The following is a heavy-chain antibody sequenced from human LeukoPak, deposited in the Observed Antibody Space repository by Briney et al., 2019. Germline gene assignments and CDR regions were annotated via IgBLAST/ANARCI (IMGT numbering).Heavy chain of an antibody. J-gene: IGHJ6*02. CDR1: GFTFDDHA. V-gene: IGHV3-9*01. CDR2: ISWDSKNI. CDR3: AKGNRDSSGFYYYYGMDV. Sequence: PGRSLRLSCAASGFTFDDHAMHWVRQAPGKGLERVSGISWDSKNIADAASVKGRFTISRDNAKNSLYLQMNSLRGKDTASYYCAKGNRDSSGFYYYYGMDVWGQGTTVTVSS. D-gene: IGHD3-22*01.